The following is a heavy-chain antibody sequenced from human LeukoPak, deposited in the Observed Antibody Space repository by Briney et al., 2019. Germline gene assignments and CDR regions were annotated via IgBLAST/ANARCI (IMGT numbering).Heavy chain of an antibody. Sequence: GGSLRLSCAASGFTFSSYWTHWVRQAPGKGLVWVSRINTDGRSTSYADSVKGRFTISRDNAKNTLYLQMNSLRAEDTAVYYCARDQARIQLWSGNDYWGQGTLVTVSS. CDR1: GFTFSSYW. CDR2: INTDGRST. D-gene: IGHD5-18*01. V-gene: IGHV3-74*01. J-gene: IGHJ4*02. CDR3: ARDQARIQLWSGNDY.